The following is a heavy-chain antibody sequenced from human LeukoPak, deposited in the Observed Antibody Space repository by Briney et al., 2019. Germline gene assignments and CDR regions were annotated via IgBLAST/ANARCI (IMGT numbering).Heavy chain of an antibody. D-gene: IGHD2-2*01. J-gene: IGHJ4*02. CDR3: ARDAIHCSSTSCYSDY. CDR2: IYYSGST. V-gene: IGHV4-31*03. Sequence: SETLSLTCTVSGGSISSSSYYWGWIRQHPGKGLEWIGYIYYSGSTYYNPSLKSRVTISVGTSKNQFSLKLSSVTAADTAVYYCARDAIHCSSTSCYSDYWGQGTLVTVSS. CDR1: GGSISSSSYY.